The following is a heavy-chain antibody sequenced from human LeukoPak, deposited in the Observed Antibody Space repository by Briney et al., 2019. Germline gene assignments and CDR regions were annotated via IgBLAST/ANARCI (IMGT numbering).Heavy chain of an antibody. J-gene: IGHJ6*02. CDR2: IDPNTGHT. D-gene: IGHD3-10*01. CDR3: ARAPVTVIRGVIEDGMDV. Sequence: EASVKVSCKPSGYTFTDYYLHWVRQAPGQGLEWMGWIDPNTGHTNFAEKFQGRVTMTKDTSVSTASIDLVGLGSDDTAVYFCARAPVTVIRGVIEDGMDVWGRGTTVTDSS. CDR1: GYTFTDYY. V-gene: IGHV1-2*02.